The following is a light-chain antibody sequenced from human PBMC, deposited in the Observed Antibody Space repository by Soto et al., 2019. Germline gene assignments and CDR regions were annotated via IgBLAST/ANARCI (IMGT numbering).Light chain of an antibody. V-gene: IGKV3-11*01. CDR2: DAS. J-gene: IGKJ4*01. CDR3: QQRSNWLT. Sequence: EIVLTQSPATLSLSPGERATLSCRASQSVRSFLAWYQMKPGQAPRLLIYDASNRATGIPARFSGSGSGTDFTLTISSLEPEDFAVYYCQQRSNWLTFGGGTKVEVK. CDR1: QSVRSF.